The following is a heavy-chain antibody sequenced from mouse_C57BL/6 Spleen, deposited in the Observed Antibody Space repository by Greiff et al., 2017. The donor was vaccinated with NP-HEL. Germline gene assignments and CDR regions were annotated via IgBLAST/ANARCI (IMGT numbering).Heavy chain of an antibody. D-gene: IGHD1-1*01. CDR2: IDPNSGGT. V-gene: IGHV1-72*01. Sequence: QVQLQQSGAELVKPGASVKLSCKASGYTFTSYWMHWVKLRPGRGLEWIGRIDPNSGGTKYNEKFKSKATLTVDKPSSTAYMQLSSLTSEDSAVYYCGRYYGSPHWYFDVWGTGTTVTVSS. CDR3: GRYYGSPHWYFDV. CDR1: GYTFTSYW. J-gene: IGHJ1*03.